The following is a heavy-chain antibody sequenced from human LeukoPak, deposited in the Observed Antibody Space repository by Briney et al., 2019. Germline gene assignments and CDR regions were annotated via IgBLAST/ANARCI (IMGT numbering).Heavy chain of an antibody. J-gene: IGHJ6*04. CDR1: GFTFSSYS. Sequence: GSLRLSSAASGFTFSSYSMNWVRPAPGKGLEWVSSISSSSSYIYYAASVKGRFTIPRDNARNSLYLQMNSLRAEDTAVYYCAELGITMIGGVWGKGTTVTSSS. CDR3: AELGITMIGGV. CDR2: ISSSSSYI. D-gene: IGHD3-10*02. V-gene: IGHV3-21*01.